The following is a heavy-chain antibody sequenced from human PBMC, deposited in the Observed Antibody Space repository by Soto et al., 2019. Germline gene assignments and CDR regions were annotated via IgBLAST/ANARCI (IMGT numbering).Heavy chain of an antibody. D-gene: IGHD3-3*01. J-gene: IGHJ4*02. V-gene: IGHV3-23*01. CDR1: GFTFSSYA. CDR2: ISGSGGST. Sequence: EVQLLESGGGLVQPGGSLRLSCAASGFTFSSYAMSWVRQAPGKGLEWVSAISGSGGSTYYADSVKGRFTISRDNSKNTLYRQMNSQRAGDTAVYYCAKDSNEWRYCDYWGQGTLVTVSS. CDR3: AKDSNEWRYCDY.